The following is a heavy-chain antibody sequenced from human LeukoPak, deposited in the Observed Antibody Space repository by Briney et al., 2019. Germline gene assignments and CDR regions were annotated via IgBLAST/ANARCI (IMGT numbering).Heavy chain of an antibody. CDR3: ARGPAAAGFYYYYYGMDV. Sequence: ASVKVSCKASGYTFTGYYMHWVRQAPGQGLEWMGWINPNSGGTNYAQKIQGRVTMTRDTSISTAYMELSRLRSDDTAVYYCARGPAAAGFYYYYYGMDVWGQGTTVTVSS. J-gene: IGHJ6*02. CDR2: INPNSGGT. D-gene: IGHD6-13*01. CDR1: GYTFTGYY. V-gene: IGHV1-2*02.